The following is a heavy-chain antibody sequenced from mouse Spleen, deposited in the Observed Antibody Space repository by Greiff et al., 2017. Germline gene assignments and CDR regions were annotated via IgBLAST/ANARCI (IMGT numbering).Heavy chain of an antibody. V-gene: IGHV1-4*01. D-gene: IGHD3-1*01. CDR1: GYTFTSYT. CDR3: ARQLGLRDY. Sequence: VQLVESGAELARPGASVKMSCKASGYTFTSYTMHWVKQRPGQGLEWIGYINPSSGYTKYNQKFKDKATLTADKSSSTAYMQLSSLTSEDSAVYYCARQLGLRDYWGQGTTLTVSS. J-gene: IGHJ2*01. CDR2: INPSSGYT.